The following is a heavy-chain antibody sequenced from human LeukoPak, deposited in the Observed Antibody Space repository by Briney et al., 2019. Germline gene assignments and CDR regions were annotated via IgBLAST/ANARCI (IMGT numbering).Heavy chain of an antibody. Sequence: ASVKVSCKASGYTFTGYYMHWVRQAPGQGLEWMGWINPNSGNTGYAQKFQGRVTMTRNTSISTAYMELSSLRSEDTAVYYCARAERYFDWWSPGSHYYYYMDVWGKGTTVTISS. CDR2: INPNSGNT. D-gene: IGHD3-9*01. J-gene: IGHJ6*03. CDR1: GYTFTGYY. CDR3: ARAERYFDWWSPGSHYYYYMDV. V-gene: IGHV1-8*02.